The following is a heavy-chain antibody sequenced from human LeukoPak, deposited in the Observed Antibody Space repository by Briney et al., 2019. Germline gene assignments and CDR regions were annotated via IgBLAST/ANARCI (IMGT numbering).Heavy chain of an antibody. CDR2: ISFDGSKK. D-gene: IGHD2-21*02. Sequence: PGRSLRLSCVASGFTFSSYTMHWVRQAPGKGLQCVTFISFDGSKKYYADSVKGRFTISRDNAKNTLYLQMNSLRAEDTAIYYCARMVTSWFDYWGQGTLVTVSS. CDR1: GFTFSSYT. J-gene: IGHJ4*02. CDR3: ARMVTSWFDY. V-gene: IGHV3-30*04.